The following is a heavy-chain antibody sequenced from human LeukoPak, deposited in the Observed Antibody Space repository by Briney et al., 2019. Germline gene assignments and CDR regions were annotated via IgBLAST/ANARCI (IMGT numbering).Heavy chain of an antibody. Sequence: ASVKVSGKVSGYTLIEISIYWVRQAPGKGLEWMGGIDPEDGEAIYAQKFQGRVTMTEDTSTGTAYMDLSSLTSEDTAVYYCVTEYLGHWGQGTLVIVSS. J-gene: IGHJ4*02. V-gene: IGHV1-24*01. CDR1: GYTLIEIS. CDR2: IDPEDGEA. CDR3: VTEYLGH.